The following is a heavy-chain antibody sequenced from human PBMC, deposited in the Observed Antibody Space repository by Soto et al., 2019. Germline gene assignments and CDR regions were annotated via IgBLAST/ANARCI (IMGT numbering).Heavy chain of an antibody. V-gene: IGHV3-23*01. Sequence: PGGSLRLSCTVSGFRFDKYAMSWVRQAPGKGLDWVSVFESGGSIYYADSVKGRFIISRDYAKNTVYLQMNNLRAEDTAVYYCARAGVTPHFFDYWGQGTLVTVSS. D-gene: IGHD3-3*02. CDR2: FESGGSI. CDR3: ARAGVTPHFFDY. CDR1: GFRFDKYA. J-gene: IGHJ4*02.